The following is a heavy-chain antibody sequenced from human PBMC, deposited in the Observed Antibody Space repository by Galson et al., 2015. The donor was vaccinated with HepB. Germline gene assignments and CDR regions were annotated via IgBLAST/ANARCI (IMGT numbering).Heavy chain of an antibody. CDR3: ARDRAYNTFEI. V-gene: IGHV3-7*01. CDR1: GFSFRNSW. D-gene: IGHD3-16*01. J-gene: IGHJ3*02. CDR2: IKEDGSAT. Sequence: SLRLSCAASGFSFRNSWMTWVRQAPGKGLEWVANIKEDGSATNYVGSVKGRFTISRDNAKNSLFLQMVSLRAEDTAMYYCARDRAYNTFEIWGQGTMVTVSS.